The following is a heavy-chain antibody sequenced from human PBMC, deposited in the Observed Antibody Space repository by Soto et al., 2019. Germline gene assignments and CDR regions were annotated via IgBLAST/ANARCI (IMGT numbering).Heavy chain of an antibody. V-gene: IGHV1-46*01. Sequence: GASVKVSCKASGYTFTSYGISWVRQAPGQGLEWMGIINPSGGSTSYAQKFQGRVTMTRDTSTSTVYMELSSLRSEDTAVYYCAREGSYYDILTGYTGRRWLDYWGQGTLVTVSS. CDR3: AREGSYYDILTGYTGRRWLDY. J-gene: IGHJ4*02. D-gene: IGHD3-9*01. CDR2: INPSGGST. CDR1: GYTFTSYG.